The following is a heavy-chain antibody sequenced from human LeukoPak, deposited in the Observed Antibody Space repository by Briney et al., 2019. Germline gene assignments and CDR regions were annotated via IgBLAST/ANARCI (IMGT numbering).Heavy chain of an antibody. D-gene: IGHD6-19*01. CDR3: AREWLVRY. Sequence: GGSLRLSCAASGFTFSSYSMNWVRQAPGKGLEWVSSISSSNSYIYYADSVKGRLTISRDNAKNSLYLQMNTLRAEDTAVYYCAREWLVRYWGQGTLVTVSS. CDR1: GFTFSSYS. CDR2: ISSSNSYI. J-gene: IGHJ4*02. V-gene: IGHV3-21*01.